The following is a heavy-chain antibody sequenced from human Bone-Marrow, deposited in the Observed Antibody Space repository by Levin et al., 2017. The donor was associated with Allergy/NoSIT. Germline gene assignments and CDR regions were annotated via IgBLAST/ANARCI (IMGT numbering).Heavy chain of an antibody. CDR1: GFTFSSYA. CDR2: ISGSGGST. V-gene: IGHV3-23*01. D-gene: IGHD3-9*01. J-gene: IGHJ6*02. Sequence: GGSLRLSCAASGFTFSSYAMSWVRQAPGKGLEWVSAISGSGGSTYYADSVKGRFTISRDNSKNTLYLQMNSLRAEDTAVYYCAKVVPPHGLRYFDWLLYGTYYYYGMDVWGQGTTVTVSS. CDR3: AKVVPPHGLRYFDWLLYGTYYYYGMDV.